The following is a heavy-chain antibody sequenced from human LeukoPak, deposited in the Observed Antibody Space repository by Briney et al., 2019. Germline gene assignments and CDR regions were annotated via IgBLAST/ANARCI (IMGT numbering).Heavy chain of an antibody. V-gene: IGHV3-23*01. D-gene: IGHD3-10*01. CDR2: INGRGGST. CDR1: GFTFSSYG. Sequence: PGGSLRLSCAASGFTFSSYGMSWVRQAPGKGLEWVSAINGRGGSTYYADSVKGRFTISRDNSKNTLYLQMNSLRAEDTAVYYCAKSLWFGEIDYWGQGTLVTVSS. J-gene: IGHJ4*02. CDR3: AKSLWFGEIDY.